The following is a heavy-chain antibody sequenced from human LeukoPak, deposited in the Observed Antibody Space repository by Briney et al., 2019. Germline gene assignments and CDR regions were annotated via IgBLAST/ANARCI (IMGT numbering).Heavy chain of an antibody. J-gene: IGHJ6*02. CDR2: IVPILGMT. CDR3: AEGCRTFDCYPTPGGLDV. D-gene: IGHD2-21*02. V-gene: IGHV1-69*04. CDR1: GGSFRSYA. Sequence: SVKVSCKASGGSFRSYAISWVRQAPGQGLEWMGRIVPILGMTNYAQSFQGRVTITADTSTSTAYMELSSLRSEDTAVYYCAEGCRTFDCYPTPGGLDVWGQGTTVTVSS.